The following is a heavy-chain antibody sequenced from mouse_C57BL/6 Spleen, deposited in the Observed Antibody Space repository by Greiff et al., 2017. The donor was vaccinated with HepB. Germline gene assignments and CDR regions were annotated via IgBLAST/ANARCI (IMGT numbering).Heavy chain of an antibody. V-gene: IGHV5-17*01. D-gene: IGHD1-1*01. Sequence: EVHLVESGGGLVKPGGSLKLSCAASGFTFSDYGMDWVRKAPEKGLEWVAYISSGSSTIYYADTVKGRFTISRDNAKNTLLLQMTRLRSEYTAMYYCARGDYGVFAYWGQGTLVTVSA. J-gene: IGHJ3*01. CDR3: ARGDYGVFAY. CDR2: ISSGSSTI. CDR1: GFTFSDYG.